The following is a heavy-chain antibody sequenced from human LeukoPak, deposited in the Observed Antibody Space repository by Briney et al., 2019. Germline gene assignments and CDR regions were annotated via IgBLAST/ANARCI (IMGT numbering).Heavy chain of an antibody. V-gene: IGHV1-46*01. CDR3: ARGPGLGYCSGGSCYWFDP. D-gene: IGHD2-15*01. Sequence: ASVKVSCKASGYTFTSYYMHWVRQAPGQGLEWMGIINPSGGSTSYAQKFQGRVTMTRDTSTSTVYMELSSLRSEDTAVYYCARGPGLGYCSGGSCYWFDPWSQGTLVTVSS. J-gene: IGHJ5*02. CDR1: GYTFTSYY. CDR2: INPSGGST.